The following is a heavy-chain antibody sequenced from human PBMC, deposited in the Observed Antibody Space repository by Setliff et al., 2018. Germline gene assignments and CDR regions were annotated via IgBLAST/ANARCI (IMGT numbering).Heavy chain of an antibody. D-gene: IGHD3-10*01. CDR3: ARDPFGNPVFDP. V-gene: IGHV3-7*01. CDR1: GFTFSSYW. CDR2: IKQDGSVK. Sequence: PGGSLRLSCAASGFTFSSYWMNWVRQAPGKGLEWVANIKQDGSVKNYVDSVKGRFSISRDNTKNSLYLQMNSLGAGDTAVYYCARDPFGNPVFDPWGQGTLVTVSS. J-gene: IGHJ5*02.